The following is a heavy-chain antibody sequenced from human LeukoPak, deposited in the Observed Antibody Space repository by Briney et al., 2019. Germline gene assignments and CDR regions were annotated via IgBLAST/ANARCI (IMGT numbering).Heavy chain of an antibody. CDR1: GGTFSSYA. J-gene: IGHJ5*02. Sequence: SVKVSCKASGGTFSSYAISWVRQAPGQGLEWMGGIIPIFGTANYAQKFQGRVTITADESTSTAYMELSSLRSEDTAVYYCARDRNDFWSGYPITNWFDPWGQGTLVTVSS. V-gene: IGHV1-69*13. CDR3: ARDRNDFWSGYPITNWFDP. CDR2: IIPIFGTA. D-gene: IGHD3-3*01.